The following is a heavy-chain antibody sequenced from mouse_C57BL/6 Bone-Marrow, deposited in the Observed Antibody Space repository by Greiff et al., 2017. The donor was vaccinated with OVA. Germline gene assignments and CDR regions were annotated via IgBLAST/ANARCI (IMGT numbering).Heavy chain of an antibody. J-gene: IGHJ2*01. CDR2: IDPSDSET. D-gene: IGHD3-3*01. CDR1: GYTFTSYW. CDR3: AKGPRDYFDY. V-gene: IGHV1-52*01. Sequence: QVQLQQPGAELVRPGSSVKLSCKASGYTFTSYWMHWVKQRPIQGLEWIGNIDPSDSETHYTQKFKDKATLTVDKSSSTAYMHLSSLTSEDSAVYYCAKGPRDYFDYWGQGTTLTVTS.